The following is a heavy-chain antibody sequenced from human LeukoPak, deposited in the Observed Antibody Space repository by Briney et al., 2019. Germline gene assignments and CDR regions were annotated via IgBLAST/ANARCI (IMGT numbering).Heavy chain of an antibody. D-gene: IGHD1-26*01. CDR2: ISGSGGST. Sequence: GGSPRLSCAASGFTFSSYAMSWVRQAPGKGLEWVSAISGSGGSTYYADSVKGRFTISRDNSKNTLYLQMNSLRAEDTAVYYCAKDGIPPYYYYGMDVWGQGTTVTVSS. V-gene: IGHV3-23*01. J-gene: IGHJ6*02. CDR3: AKDGIPPYYYYGMDV. CDR1: GFTFSSYA.